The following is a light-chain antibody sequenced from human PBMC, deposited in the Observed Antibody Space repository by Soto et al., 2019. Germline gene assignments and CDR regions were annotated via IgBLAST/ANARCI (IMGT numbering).Light chain of an antibody. Sequence: SYELTQPPSVSVAPGQTARITCGGDNIGSKSVHWYQQKPGQAPVLVVYDGGDRPSGIPARFSGSNSGNTATLTISTVEAGDEAAYFCQVFDGNTDDVIFGGGTQLTV. CDR2: DGG. J-gene: IGLJ2*01. CDR1: NIGSKS. V-gene: IGLV3-21*02. CDR3: QVFDGNTDDVI.